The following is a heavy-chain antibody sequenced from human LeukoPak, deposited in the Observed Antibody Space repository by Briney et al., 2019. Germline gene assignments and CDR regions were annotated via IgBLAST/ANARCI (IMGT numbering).Heavy chain of an antibody. CDR2: IYTSGST. J-gene: IGHJ6*03. CDR3: ARATSRYYYYYMDV. CDR1: GGSISSGSYY. D-gene: IGHD3-16*01. V-gene: IGHV4-61*02. Sequence: SETLSLTCTVSGGSISSGSYYWNWIRQPAGKGLEWIGRIYTSGSTNYNPSLESRVTISVDTSKNQFSLKLSSVTAADTAVYYCARATSRYYYYYMDVWGKGTTVTVSS.